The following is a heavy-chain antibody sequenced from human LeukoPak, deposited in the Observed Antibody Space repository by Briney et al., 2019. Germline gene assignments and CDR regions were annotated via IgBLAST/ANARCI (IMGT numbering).Heavy chain of an antibody. CDR2: ISGNGVST. Sequence: GGSLRLSCAASGFTFSNYVASWVRQAPGKGLEWVSVISGNGVSTNYADSVRGRFTISRDNSKNTVFLQMNSLRAEDTAIYYCATLKDKWLQSPGTDYWGQGTLVTVSS. J-gene: IGHJ4*02. V-gene: IGHV3-23*01. CDR1: GFTFSNYV. D-gene: IGHD5-24*01. CDR3: ATLKDKWLQSPGTDY.